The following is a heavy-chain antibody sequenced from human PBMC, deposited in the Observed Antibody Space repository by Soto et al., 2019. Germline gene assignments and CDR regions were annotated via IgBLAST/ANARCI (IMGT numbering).Heavy chain of an antibody. V-gene: IGHV3-23*01. CDR1: GFTFSSYA. CDR2: LSGSGGST. Sequence: GGSLRLSCAASGFTFSSYAMSWVRQTPGKGLEWVSALSGSGGSTYYADSVKGRFTISRDNSKNTLYLQMNSLRAEDTAVYYCAKQNGYGGNSELEYWGQGTLVTVSS. J-gene: IGHJ4*02. D-gene: IGHD2-21*02. CDR3: AKQNGYGGNSELEY.